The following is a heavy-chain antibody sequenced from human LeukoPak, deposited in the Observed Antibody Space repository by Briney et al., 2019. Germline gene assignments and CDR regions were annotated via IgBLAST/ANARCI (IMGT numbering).Heavy chain of an antibody. CDR1: GFTFSSYA. Sequence: GGSLRLSCAASGFTFSSYALSWVRQAPGKGLEWVSGITDSGTGTYYADSVKGRFTISRDNSKNTVYLQMSSLRSEDTAVYYCARTGIHHGTPLNYWGQGTLVTVSS. V-gene: IGHV3-23*01. CDR3: ARTGIHHGTPLNY. J-gene: IGHJ4*02. D-gene: IGHD1-26*01. CDR2: ITDSGTGT.